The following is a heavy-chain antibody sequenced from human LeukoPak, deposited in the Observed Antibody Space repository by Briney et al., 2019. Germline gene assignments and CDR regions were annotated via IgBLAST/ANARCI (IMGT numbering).Heavy chain of an antibody. CDR2: INPNSGGT. D-gene: IGHD2-21*02. CDR3: ARALRVVVTATAGAFDY. V-gene: IGHV1-2*02. Sequence: ASVKVSCKASGYTFTGYYMHWVRQAPGQGLEWMGWINPNSGGTNYAQKFQGRVTMTRDTSISTAYMELSSLRSEDTAVYYCARALRVVVTATAGAFDYWGQGTLVTVSS. J-gene: IGHJ4*02. CDR1: GYTFTGYY.